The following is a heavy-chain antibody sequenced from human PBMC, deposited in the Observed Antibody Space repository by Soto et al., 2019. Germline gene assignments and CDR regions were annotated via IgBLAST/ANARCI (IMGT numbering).Heavy chain of an antibody. V-gene: IGHV1-69*12. Sequence: QVQLVQSGAEVRKPGSSVKVSCKASGGTFSNSAITWVRQAPGQGLEWVGGIIPIFGSTNYAQKFQGRVTITANESTSTHYMELSSLTSEDTAVYYCARDGDLRSDFWSGPLGGGWFDPWGQGTLVTVSS. CDR3: ARDGDLRSDFWSGPLGGGWFDP. CDR2: IIPIFGST. CDR1: GGTFSNSA. D-gene: IGHD3-3*01. J-gene: IGHJ5*02.